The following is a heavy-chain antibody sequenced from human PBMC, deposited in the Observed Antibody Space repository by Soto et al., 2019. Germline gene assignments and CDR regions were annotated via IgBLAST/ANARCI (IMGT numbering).Heavy chain of an antibody. CDR2: ISWNSGSI. D-gene: IGHD5-12*01. CDR3: ARGREYEMATSSFDY. V-gene: IGHV3-9*01. CDR1: GFTFDDYA. J-gene: IGHJ4*02. Sequence: EVQLVESGGGLVQPGRSLRLSCAASGFTFDDYAMHWVRQAPGKGLEWVSGISWNSGSIGYADSVKGRFTISRDNAKNCLHLQMSSLRAEDTALYYCARGREYEMATSSFDYWGQGTLVTVSS.